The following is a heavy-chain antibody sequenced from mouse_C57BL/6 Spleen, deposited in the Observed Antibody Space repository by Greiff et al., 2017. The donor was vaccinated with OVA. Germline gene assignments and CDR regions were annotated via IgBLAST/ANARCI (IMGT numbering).Heavy chain of an antibody. Sequence: VKLMESGPELVKPGASVKISCKASGYAFSSSWMNWVKQRPGKGLEWIGRIYPGDGDTNYNGKFKGKATLTADKSSSTAYMQLSSLTSEDSAVYFCARRALITTVVATYYYAMDYWGQGTSVTVSS. V-gene: IGHV1-82*01. D-gene: IGHD1-1*01. CDR3: ARRALITTVVATYYYAMDY. CDR2: IYPGDGDT. J-gene: IGHJ4*01. CDR1: GYAFSSSW.